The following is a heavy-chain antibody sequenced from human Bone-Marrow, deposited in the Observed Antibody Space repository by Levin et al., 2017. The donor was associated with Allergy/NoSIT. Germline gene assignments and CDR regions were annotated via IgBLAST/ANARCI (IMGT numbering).Heavy chain of an antibody. D-gene: IGHD2-2*01. CDR1: GFTFNIYV. CDR2: ITSSDYI. V-gene: IGHV3-21*01. Sequence: GGSLRLSCAASGFTFNIYVMKWVRQTPGKGLEWVASITSSDYIYYADSMRGRFTISRDNAKNSLFLQMNSLGAEDTAVYYCARGPKDIVAVPAAMRGYNYYMDVWGEGTTVIVSS. J-gene: IGHJ6*03. CDR3: ARGPKDIVAVPAAMRGYNYYMDV.